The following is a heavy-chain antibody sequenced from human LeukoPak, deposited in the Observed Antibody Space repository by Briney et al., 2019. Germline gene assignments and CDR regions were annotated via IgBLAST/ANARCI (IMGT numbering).Heavy chain of an antibody. CDR1: GAXISSSGYY. V-gene: IGHV4-39*01. Sequence: SETLSLTCTVSGAXISSSGYYWDWIRQPPGKGLEWIGSVLFTGSAWVNPPLNSRVTMSVDTTNNQFSLKLRSVSAGDTAVYYCARRGSGNGGTYAGMDVWGQGTTVTVSS. CDR2: VLFTGSA. J-gene: IGHJ6*02. D-gene: IGHD4/OR15-4a*01. CDR3: ARRGSGNGGTYAGMDV.